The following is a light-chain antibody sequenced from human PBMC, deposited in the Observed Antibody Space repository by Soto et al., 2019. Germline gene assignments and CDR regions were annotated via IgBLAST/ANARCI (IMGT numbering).Light chain of an antibody. V-gene: IGKV1-39*01. CDR1: QSISSW. Sequence: DKKMSQYPSTSSASVGARVTITCLASQSISSWLAWYQQKPGKAPKLLIYAASSLQSGVPSRFSGSGSGTDFTLIICSLQPEDFATYYCQQSYSTPRTSCQGTMLDIK. CDR2: AAS. J-gene: IGKJ1*01. CDR3: QQSYSTPRT.